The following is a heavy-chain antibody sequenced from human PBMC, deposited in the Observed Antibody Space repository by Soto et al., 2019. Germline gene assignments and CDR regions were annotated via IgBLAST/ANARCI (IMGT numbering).Heavy chain of an antibody. CDR3: ARAMVRGMNFYYYYGMDV. D-gene: IGHD3-10*01. CDR2: IYYSGST. Sequence: ILSLTCTVSGGSMSSGEFDWSWIRQPPGKGLEWIGYIYYSGSTHYNPSLKSRVSISVDTSKNLFSLKLTSVSAADTAVYYCARAMVRGMNFYYYYGMDVCGQGTTVTVSS. J-gene: IGHJ6*02. V-gene: IGHV4-30-4*01. CDR1: GGSMSSGEFD.